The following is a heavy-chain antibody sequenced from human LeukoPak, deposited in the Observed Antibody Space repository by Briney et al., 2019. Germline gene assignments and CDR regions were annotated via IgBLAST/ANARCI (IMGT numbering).Heavy chain of an antibody. CDR1: GYTCTSSY. D-gene: IGHD1-26*01. CDR3: AREGVGATRDY. Sequence: ASAKVSRKASGYTCTSSYMQWVREAPGQGREWMGIINPSGGSTSYAQKFQGRVTMTRDTSTSTVYMELSSLRSEDTAVYYCAREGVGATRDYWGQGTLVTVSS. J-gene: IGHJ4*02. V-gene: IGHV1-46*01. CDR2: INPSGGST.